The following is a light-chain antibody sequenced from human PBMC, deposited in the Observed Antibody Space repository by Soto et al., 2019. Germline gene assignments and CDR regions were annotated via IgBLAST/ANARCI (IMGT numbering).Light chain of an antibody. CDR1: SNVVGGYKY. Sequence: QSVLTQPAPRSWAPGQSITISCPGTSNVVGGYKYVSWYQQHPDKAPKLIIYDVTNRPSGISNRFSGSKSGNSASLTISGLQAEDEADYYCSSYTSSSSYVFGTGTKVTVL. V-gene: IGLV2-14*01. CDR2: DVT. J-gene: IGLJ1*01. CDR3: SSYTSSSSYV.